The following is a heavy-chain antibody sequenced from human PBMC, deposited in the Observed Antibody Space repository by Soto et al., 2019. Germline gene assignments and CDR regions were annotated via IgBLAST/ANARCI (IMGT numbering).Heavy chain of an antibody. CDR2: ISYDGSNK. CDR1: GFTFSSYG. CDR3: AKTPDLGQWLTLGYYYGMDV. J-gene: IGHJ6*02. Sequence: GGSLRLSCAASGFTFSSYGMHWVRQAPGKGLEWVAVISYDGSNKYYADSVKGRFTISRDNSKNTLYLQMNSLRAEDTAVYYCAKTPDLGQWLTLGYYYGMDVWGQGTTVTVSS. D-gene: IGHD6-19*01. V-gene: IGHV3-30*18.